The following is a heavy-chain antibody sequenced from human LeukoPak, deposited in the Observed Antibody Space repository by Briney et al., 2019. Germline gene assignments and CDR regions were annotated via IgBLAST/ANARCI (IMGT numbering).Heavy chain of an antibody. CDR3: AREVDGFGIRRWFDP. V-gene: IGHV4-59*01. Sequence: SQTLSLTCTVSGGSLSNYYWSCIRQPPGKGLEWIGYIYYSGSTNYNPSLKSRVAISVDTSKNQFSLQLTSVTAADTAVYYCAREVDGFGIRRWFDPWGQGTLVTVSS. CDR2: IYYSGST. CDR1: GGSLSNYY. J-gene: IGHJ5*02. D-gene: IGHD6-19*01.